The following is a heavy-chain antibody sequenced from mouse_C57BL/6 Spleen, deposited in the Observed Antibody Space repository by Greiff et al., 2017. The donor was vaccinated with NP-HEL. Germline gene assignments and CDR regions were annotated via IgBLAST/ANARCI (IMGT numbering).Heavy chain of an antibody. Sequence: QVQLQQSGAELVKPGASVKLSCKASGYTFTSYWMHWVKQRPGQGLEWIGMIHPNSGSTNYNEKFKSKATLTVDKSSSTAYMQLSSLTSEDYAVYYCARAYYSNLYAMDYWGQGTSVTVSS. CDR1: GYTFTSYW. CDR2: IHPNSGST. D-gene: IGHD2-5*01. V-gene: IGHV1-64*01. J-gene: IGHJ4*01. CDR3: ARAYYSNLYAMDY.